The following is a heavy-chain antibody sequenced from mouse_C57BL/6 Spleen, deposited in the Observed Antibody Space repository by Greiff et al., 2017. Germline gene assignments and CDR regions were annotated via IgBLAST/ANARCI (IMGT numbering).Heavy chain of an antibody. CDR2: INPYNGGT. V-gene: IGHV1-19*01. J-gene: IGHJ1*03. CDR1: GYTFTDYY. D-gene: IGHD1-1*01. Sequence: VQLQQSGPVLVKPGASVKMSCKASGYTFTDYYMNWVKQVHGKSLEWIGVINPYNGGTSYNQTLKGQATLPVDKSSSTAYMELNSLTSEDSAVYYWARREMTTVVATEGYFDVWGTVTTVTVSS. CDR3: ARREMTTVVATEGYFDV.